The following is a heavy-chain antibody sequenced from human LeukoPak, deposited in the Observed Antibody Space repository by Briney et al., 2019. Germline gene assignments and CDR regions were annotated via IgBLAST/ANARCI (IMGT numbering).Heavy chain of an antibody. V-gene: IGHV3-74*01. CDR3: ARGKRGYSYGFDY. CDR1: GFTLSSYW. Sequence: GGSLRLSCAASGFTLSSYWMHWVRQAPGKGLVWVSRINSDGSSTSYADSVKGRFTISRDNAKNTLYLQMNNLRAEDTAVYYCARGKRGYSYGFDYWGQGTLVTVSS. J-gene: IGHJ4*02. D-gene: IGHD5-18*01. CDR2: INSDGSST.